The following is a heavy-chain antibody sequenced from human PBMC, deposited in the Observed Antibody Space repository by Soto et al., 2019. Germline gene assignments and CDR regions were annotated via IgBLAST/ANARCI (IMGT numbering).Heavy chain of an antibody. D-gene: IGHD4-17*01. J-gene: IGHJ4*02. Sequence: QVQLQESGPGLVKPSQTLSLTCTVSGGSISSGDYYWSWIRQPPGKGLEWIGYIYYSGRTYYNPSLKSPVTISVDTSKNQFSLKLSSVTAADTAVYYCARNDYGDQKPPSPDYWGQGTLVTVSS. CDR1: GGSISSGDYY. V-gene: IGHV4-30-4*01. CDR3: ARNDYGDQKPPSPDY. CDR2: IYYSGRT.